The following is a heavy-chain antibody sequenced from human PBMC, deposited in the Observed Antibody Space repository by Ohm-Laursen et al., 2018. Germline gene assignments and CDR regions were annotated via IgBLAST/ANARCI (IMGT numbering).Heavy chain of an antibody. D-gene: IGHD2-21*01. Sequence: SLRLSCTATGFTFSNYAMTWVRQAPGKGLEWVKAIRGSGGSTYYADSVKGRFTISRDNSKSTLYLQMNSLRAEDTAVYYCARRIAIDYWGQGTLVTVSS. CDR1: GFTFSNYA. CDR2: IRGSGGST. J-gene: IGHJ4*02. V-gene: IGHV3-23*01. CDR3: ARRIAIDY.